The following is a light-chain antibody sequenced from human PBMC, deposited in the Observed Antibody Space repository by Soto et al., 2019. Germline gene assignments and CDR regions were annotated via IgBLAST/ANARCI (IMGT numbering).Light chain of an antibody. J-gene: IGKJ1*01. CDR1: QSVSSN. Sequence: EIVMTQSPATLSVSPGERTTLSCRASQSVSSNLAWYQQKPGQAPRLLMYGASTRATGIPARFSGSGSGTEFTLTISSLQSQYVAVYYCQQYDRWPWTFGQGTKVEIK. CDR2: GAS. CDR3: QQYDRWPWT. V-gene: IGKV3-15*01.